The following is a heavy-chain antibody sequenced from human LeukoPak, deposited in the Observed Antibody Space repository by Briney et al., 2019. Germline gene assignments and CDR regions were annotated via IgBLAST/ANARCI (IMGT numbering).Heavy chain of an antibody. J-gene: IGHJ1*01. CDR3: ARASPWDYGDLAYFQH. CDR2: IYYSGST. V-gene: IGHV4-39*07. CDR1: GGSISSSSYY. Sequence: PSETLSLTCTVSGGSISSSSYYWGWIRQPPGKGLEWIGSIYYSGSTYYNPSLKSRVTISVDTSKNQFSLKLSSVTAADTAVYYCARASPWDYGDLAYFQHWGQGTLVTVSS. D-gene: IGHD4-17*01.